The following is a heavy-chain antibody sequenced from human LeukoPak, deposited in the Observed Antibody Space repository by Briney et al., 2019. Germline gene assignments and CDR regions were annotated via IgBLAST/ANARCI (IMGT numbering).Heavy chain of an antibody. D-gene: IGHD6-19*01. CDR2: INHSGST. V-gene: IGHV4-34*01. J-gene: IGHJ4*02. CDR3: ASRVAAVDY. CDR1: GGSISSGGYY. Sequence: SETLSLTCAVSGGSISSGGYYWSWLRQPPGKGLEWIGEINHSGSTNYHPSLKSQVTISVDTSKNQFSLKLSSVTAADTAVYYCASRVAAVDYWGQGTLVTVSS.